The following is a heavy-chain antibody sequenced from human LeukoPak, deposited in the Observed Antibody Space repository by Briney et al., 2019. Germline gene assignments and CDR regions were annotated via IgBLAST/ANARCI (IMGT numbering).Heavy chain of an antibody. Sequence: SETLSLTCTVSGGSISSSSYYWGWIREPPGKGLEWIGSIYYSGSTYYNPSLKSRVTISVDTSKNQFSLKLSSVTAADTAVYYCARVADWGYGGNSPRVSDYWGQGTLVTVSS. CDR1: GGSISSSSYY. J-gene: IGHJ4*02. CDR2: IYYSGST. V-gene: IGHV4-39*07. CDR3: ARVADWGYGGNSPRVSDY. D-gene: IGHD4-23*01.